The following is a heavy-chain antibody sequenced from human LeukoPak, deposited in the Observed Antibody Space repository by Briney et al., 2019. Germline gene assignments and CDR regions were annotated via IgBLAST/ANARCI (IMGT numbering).Heavy chain of an antibody. CDR2: ISDYNGNT. Sequence: WASVKVSCKASGYTFTNYGISWVRQAPGQGLEWMRWISDYNGNTNYAQKLQGRVTMTTDTSTSTAYMELRSLRSDDTAVYYCARDRAYDSPSGGYWGQGTLVTVSS. CDR1: GYTFTNYG. J-gene: IGHJ4*02. CDR3: ARDRAYDSPSGGY. V-gene: IGHV1-18*01. D-gene: IGHD3-22*01.